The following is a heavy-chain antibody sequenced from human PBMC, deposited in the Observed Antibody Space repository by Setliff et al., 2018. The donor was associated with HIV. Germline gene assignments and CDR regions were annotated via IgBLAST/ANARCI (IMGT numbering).Heavy chain of an antibody. D-gene: IGHD3-10*01. J-gene: IGHJ6*02. CDR3: AREAVGSGGMDV. Sequence: PGGSLRLSCAASGFTFSSYAMHWVRQAPGKGLEWVAVISYDGSNKYYADSVKGRFTISRDNAKNSLYLQMNSLRAEDTAVYYCAREAVGSGGMDVWGQGTTVTVSS. CDR1: GFTFSSYA. V-gene: IGHV3-30-3*01. CDR2: ISYDGSNK.